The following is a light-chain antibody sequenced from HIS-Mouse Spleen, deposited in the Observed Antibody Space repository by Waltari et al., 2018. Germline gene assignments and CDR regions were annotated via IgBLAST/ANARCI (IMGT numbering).Light chain of an antibody. J-gene: IGKJ4*01. CDR1: QGIRNE. Sequence: DIQMTQSPSSLSASVGDRVTITRRASQGIRNELGWYQQKPGKAPKRLIYAASSLQSGVPSRFSGSGSGTEFTLTISSLQPEDFATYYCLQHNSYPLTFGGGTKVEIK. CDR3: LQHNSYPLT. CDR2: AAS. V-gene: IGKV1-17*01.